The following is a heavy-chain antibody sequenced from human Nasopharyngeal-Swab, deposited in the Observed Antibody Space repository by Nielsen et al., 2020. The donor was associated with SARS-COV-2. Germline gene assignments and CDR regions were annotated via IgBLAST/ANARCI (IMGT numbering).Heavy chain of an antibody. CDR1: GFTFSSYG. CDR2: ISYDGGNK. CDR3: AKTYSGSYLDAFDI. J-gene: IGHJ3*02. Sequence: GESLKISCAASGFTFSSYGMHWVRQAPGKGLEWVAVISYDGGNKYYADSVKGRFTISRDNSKNTLYVQMNSLRAEDTAVYYCAKTYSGSYLDAFDIWGQGTMVTVSS. V-gene: IGHV3-30*18. D-gene: IGHD1-26*01.